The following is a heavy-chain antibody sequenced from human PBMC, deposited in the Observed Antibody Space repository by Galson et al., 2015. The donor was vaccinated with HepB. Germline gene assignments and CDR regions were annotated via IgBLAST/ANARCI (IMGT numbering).Heavy chain of an antibody. CDR1: GFTFSSYS. Sequence: SLRLSCAASGFTFSSYSMNWVRQAPGKGLEWVSYISSSSSTIYYADSVKGRFTISRDNAKNSLYLQMNSLRDEDTAVYYCARDGFFGVVSYYYYYGMDVWGQGTTVTVSS. CDR2: ISSSSSTI. CDR3: ARDGFFGVVSYYYYYGMDV. V-gene: IGHV3-48*02. D-gene: IGHD3-3*01. J-gene: IGHJ6*02.